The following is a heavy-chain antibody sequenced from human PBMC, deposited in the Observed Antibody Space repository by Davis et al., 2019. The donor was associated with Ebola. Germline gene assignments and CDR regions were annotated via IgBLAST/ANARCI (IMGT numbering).Heavy chain of an antibody. Sequence: GGSLRLSCAASGFTFSGYSMNWVRQAPGKGLEWISYIGSTGDLEYYADSVKGRFTISRDNSKNTLYLQMNSLRAEDTAVYYCAVGGYVFYFDYWGQGTLVTVSS. V-gene: IGHV3-48*01. D-gene: IGHD3-16*01. J-gene: IGHJ4*02. CDR1: GFTFSGYS. CDR2: IGSTGDLE. CDR3: AVGGYVFYFDY.